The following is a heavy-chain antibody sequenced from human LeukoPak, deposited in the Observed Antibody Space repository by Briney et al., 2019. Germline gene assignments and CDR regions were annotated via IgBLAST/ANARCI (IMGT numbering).Heavy chain of an antibody. CDR2: ISTSSNYI. J-gene: IGHJ4*02. CDR1: GFTFSSYS. D-gene: IGHD1-14*01. V-gene: IGHV3-21*04. Sequence: GGSLRLSCAASGFTFSSYSMSWVRQAPGKGLEWVSSISTSSNYIYYADSMKGRFTISRDNSKNTLYLQMNSLRAEDTAVYYCAKAARNHDYWGQGTLVTVSS. CDR3: AKAARNHDY.